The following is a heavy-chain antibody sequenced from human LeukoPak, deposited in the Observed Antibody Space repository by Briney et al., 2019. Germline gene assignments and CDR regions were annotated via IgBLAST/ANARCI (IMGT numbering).Heavy chain of an antibody. CDR2: FDPEDGET. CDR3: ATAGYSSSWYRPFLDY. D-gene: IGHD6-13*01. J-gene: IGHJ4*02. Sequence: GASAKVSCKVSGYTLTELSMHWVRQAPGKGLEWMGGFDPEDGETIYAQKFQGRVTMTEDTSTDTAYMELSSLRSEDTAVYYCATAGYSSSWYRPFLDYWGQGTLVTVSS. V-gene: IGHV1-24*01. CDR1: GYTLTELS.